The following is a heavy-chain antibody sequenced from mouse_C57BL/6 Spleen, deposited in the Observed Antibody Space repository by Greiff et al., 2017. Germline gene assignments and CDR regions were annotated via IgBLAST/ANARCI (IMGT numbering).Heavy chain of an antibody. CDR3: ARRSYGSRGLDY. Sequence: QVQLKQSGAELVKPGASVKMSCKASGYTFTTYPIEWMKQNHGKSLEWIGNFHPYNDDTKYNEKFKGKATLTVEKSYSTVYLELSRLTSDDSAVYYCARRSYGSRGLDYWGQGTTLTVSS. J-gene: IGHJ2*01. V-gene: IGHV1-47*01. CDR1: GYTFTTYP. D-gene: IGHD1-1*01. CDR2: FHPYNDDT.